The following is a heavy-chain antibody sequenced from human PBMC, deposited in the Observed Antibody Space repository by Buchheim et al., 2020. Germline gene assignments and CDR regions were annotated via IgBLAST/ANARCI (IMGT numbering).Heavy chain of an antibody. V-gene: IGHV4-30-4*01. J-gene: IGHJ6*02. CDR1: GGSISSGDYY. Sequence: QVQLQESGPGLVKPSQTLSLTCTVSGGSISSGDYYWSWIRQPPGKGLEWIGYIYYSGGTYYNPSLKSRVTISVDTSKNQFSLKLSSVTAADTAVYYCARASFTNRGNYYYYYYGMDVWGQGTT. CDR3: ARASFTNRGNYYYYYYGMDV. CDR2: IYYSGGT. D-gene: IGHD3-10*01.